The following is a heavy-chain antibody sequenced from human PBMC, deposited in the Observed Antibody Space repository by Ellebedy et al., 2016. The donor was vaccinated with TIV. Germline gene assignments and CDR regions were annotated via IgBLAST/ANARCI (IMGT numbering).Heavy chain of an antibody. CDR2: IYQDGSTQ. Sequence: GGSLRLSCVASGFSFRSYWMSWVRQAPGKGLEWVANIYQDGSTQYYVDSVKVRFTISRDNAKNSLFLQMNSLRVEDTAVYYCARRGSYGDYAVQVNSWFDRWGRGTLVSVSS. CDR3: ARRGSYGDYAVQVNSWFDR. J-gene: IGHJ5*02. D-gene: IGHD3-16*01. CDR1: GFSFRSYW. V-gene: IGHV3-7*01.